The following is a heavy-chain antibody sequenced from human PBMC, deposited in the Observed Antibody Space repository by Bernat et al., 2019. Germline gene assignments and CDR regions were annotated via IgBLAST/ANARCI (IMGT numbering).Heavy chain of an antibody. CDR1: GFTFSSYA. CDR3: ARDALQQWLAPYYYYYYYMDV. D-gene: IGHD6-19*01. V-gene: IGHV3-30-3*01. J-gene: IGHJ6*03. Sequence: QVQLVESGGGVVQPGRSLRLSCAASGFTFSSYAMHWVRQAPGKGLEWVAVISYDGSNKYYADSVKGRFTTSRDNSKNTLYLQMNSLRAEDTAVYYCARDALQQWLAPYYYYYYYMDVWGKGTTVTVSS. CDR2: ISYDGSNK.